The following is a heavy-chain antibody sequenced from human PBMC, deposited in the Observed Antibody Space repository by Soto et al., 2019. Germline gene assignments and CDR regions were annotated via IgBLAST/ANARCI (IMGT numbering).Heavy chain of an antibody. D-gene: IGHD7-27*01. CDR3: AKVPNWGYSYYFDY. CDR1: GFTFSNYA. V-gene: IGHV3-23*01. Sequence: LRLSCAASGFTFSNYAMSWVRQAPGKGLEWVSTISSSGDNTYYADSVKGRLTISRDNSKNTLYLQMYSLRADDTAIYYCAKVPNWGYSYYFDYWGQGTLVTVSS. J-gene: IGHJ4*02. CDR2: ISSSGDNT.